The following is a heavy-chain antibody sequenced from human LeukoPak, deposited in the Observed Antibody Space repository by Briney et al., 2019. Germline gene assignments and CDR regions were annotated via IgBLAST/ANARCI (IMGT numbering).Heavy chain of an antibody. V-gene: IGHV4-34*01. CDR1: GGSFCGYY. J-gene: IGHJ4*02. CDR2: INHSGST. Sequence: PSETLSLTCAVYGGSFCGYYWSWIRQPPGKGLEWIGEINHSGSTNYNPSLKSRVNISVDTSKNQFSLKLSSVTAADTAVYYCARGLGSSSGYSLDYWGQGTLVTVSS. CDR3: ARGLGSSSGYSLDY. D-gene: IGHD3-22*01.